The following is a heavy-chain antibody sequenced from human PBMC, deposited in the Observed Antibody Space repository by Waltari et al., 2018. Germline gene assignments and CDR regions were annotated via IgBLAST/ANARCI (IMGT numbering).Heavy chain of an antibody. Sequence: QLQLQESGPGLVKPSETLSLTCTVSGGSISSGYYWRWIRQPPGKGLEWIGSIYHSGSTYYNPSRKGSVTIEEDTSKNQLSLRLSYVTAADTAVYDCARVASGSGWPTPSWFDPWGQGTLVTVSS. V-gene: IGHV4-38-2*02. CDR2: IYHSGST. CDR1: GGSISSGYY. D-gene: IGHD3-10*01. J-gene: IGHJ5*02. CDR3: ARVASGSGWPTPSWFDP.